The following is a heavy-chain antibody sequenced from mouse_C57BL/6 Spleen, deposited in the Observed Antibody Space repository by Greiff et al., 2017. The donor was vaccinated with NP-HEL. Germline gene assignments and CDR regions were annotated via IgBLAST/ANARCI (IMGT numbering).Heavy chain of an antibody. Sequence: EVQLVESGGGLVQPGGSMKLSCVASGFTFSNYWMNWVRQSPEKGLEWVAQIRLKSDNYATHYAESVKGRFTISRDDSKSSVYLQMNNLRAEDTGIYYCASNWDYAMDYWGQGTSVTVSS. CDR1: GFTFSNYW. J-gene: IGHJ4*01. CDR3: ASNWDYAMDY. V-gene: IGHV6-3*01. D-gene: IGHD4-1*01. CDR2: IRLKSDNYAT.